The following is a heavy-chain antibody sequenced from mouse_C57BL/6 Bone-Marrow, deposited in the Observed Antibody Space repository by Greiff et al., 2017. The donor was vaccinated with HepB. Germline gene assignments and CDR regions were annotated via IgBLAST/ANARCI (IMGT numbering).Heavy chain of an antibody. Sequence: LQESGASVKISCNASGYAFSSYWMNWVKQRPGKGLEWIGQIYPGDGDTNYNGKFKGKATLTADKSSSTAYMQLSSLTSEDSAVYFCARLVVAGGDYWGQGTTLTVSS. D-gene: IGHD1-1*01. CDR1: GYAFSSYW. CDR3: ARLVVAGGDY. J-gene: IGHJ2*01. V-gene: IGHV1-80*01. CDR2: IYPGDGDT.